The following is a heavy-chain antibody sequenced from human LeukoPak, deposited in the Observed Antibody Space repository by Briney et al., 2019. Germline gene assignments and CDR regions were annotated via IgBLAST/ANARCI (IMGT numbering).Heavy chain of an antibody. J-gene: IGHJ4*01. V-gene: IGHV4-39*01. D-gene: IGHD3-22*01. CDR2: IYYSGST. CDR1: GGSISSSNYY. Sequence: SETLSLTCSVSGGSISSSNYYWGWIRQPPGKGLEWIGIIYYSGSTSYNPSLKSRVTISIDTSKNQFSLKLSSVTAADTDLYYSAPPLFTYFSDSSAYSWGQGTLVAVSS. CDR3: APPLFTYFSDSSAYS.